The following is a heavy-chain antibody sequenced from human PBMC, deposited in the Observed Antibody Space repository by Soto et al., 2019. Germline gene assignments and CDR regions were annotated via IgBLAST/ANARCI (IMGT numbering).Heavy chain of an antibody. Sequence: ETLSLTCTVSGGSISSYYWSWIRQPPGKGLEWIGNIYYSENTYYNPSLKSRVTISVDTSKNQFSLRLTSVTAADTAVYYCATHPPYGPLDHWGQGTLVTVSS. J-gene: IGHJ4*02. D-gene: IGHD4-17*01. CDR3: ATHPPYGPLDH. V-gene: IGHV4-59*04. CDR2: IYYSENT. CDR1: GGSISSYY.